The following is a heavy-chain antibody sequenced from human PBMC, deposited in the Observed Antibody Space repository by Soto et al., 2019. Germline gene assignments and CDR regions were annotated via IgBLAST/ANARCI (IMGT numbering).Heavy chain of an antibody. Sequence: QVQVLQSGAEVKKPGASVKVSCKASEYTFTSYTMHWVRQAPGQRLEWMGWITGGNGNTKYSQKFQGRVTITRDTSASTAYMEMSSLRSDDTAVYYCARELQGLYYFDYWGQGTLVTVSS. CDR1: EYTFTSYT. V-gene: IGHV1-3*01. D-gene: IGHD4-4*01. J-gene: IGHJ4*02. CDR3: ARELQGLYYFDY. CDR2: ITGGNGNT.